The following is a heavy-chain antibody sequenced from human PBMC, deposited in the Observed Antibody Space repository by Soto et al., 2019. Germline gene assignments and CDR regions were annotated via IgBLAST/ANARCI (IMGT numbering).Heavy chain of an antibody. D-gene: IGHD2-21*02. V-gene: IGHV1-18*01. J-gene: IGHJ6*02. CDR2: ISGYNGNT. CDR3: ARDPGFGFGDSYAFAMDV. CDR1: GYTFSNYG. Sequence: QVQLVQSGAEVKKPGASVKVSCKASGYTFSNYGISWVRQGPGQGLEWMGWISGYNGNTHYEEKVQDRIKMTTDTSTSTTYLELRSLRSDDTAVYFCARDPGFGFGDSYAFAMDVWGQGTTVTVSS.